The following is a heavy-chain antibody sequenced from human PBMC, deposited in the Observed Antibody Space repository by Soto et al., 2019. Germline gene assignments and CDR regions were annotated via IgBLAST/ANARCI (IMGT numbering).Heavy chain of an antibody. D-gene: IGHD1-26*01. CDR1: GGSISSSSYY. Sequence: SETLSLTCTVSGGSISSSSYYWGWIRQPPGKGLEWIGSVYHSGSTNYNPSLKSRVTISVDTSKNQFSLKLSPVTAADTAVYYSAMGGSYYGHWFDPWGQGTLVTVSS. V-gene: IGHV4-39*07. CDR2: VYHSGST. CDR3: AMGGSYYGHWFDP. J-gene: IGHJ5*02.